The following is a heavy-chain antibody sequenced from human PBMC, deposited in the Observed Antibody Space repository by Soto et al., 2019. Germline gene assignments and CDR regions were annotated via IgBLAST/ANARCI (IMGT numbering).Heavy chain of an antibody. D-gene: IGHD2-2*02. CDR1: GGSISSGGYY. V-gene: IGHV4-31*03. Sequence: QVQLQESGPGLVKPSQTLSLTCTVSGGSISSGGYYWSWIRQHPGKALEWIGYIYYSGSTYYNPSLKSRVTISVEMSKSQFSLKLSSVTAADTAVYYCASHTYPSYIDYWGQGTLVTVSS. J-gene: IGHJ4*02. CDR3: ASHTYPSYIDY. CDR2: IYYSGST.